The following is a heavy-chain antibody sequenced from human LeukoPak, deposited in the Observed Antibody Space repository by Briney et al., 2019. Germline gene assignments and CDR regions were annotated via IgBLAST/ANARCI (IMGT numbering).Heavy chain of an antibody. V-gene: IGHV3-7*01. CDR2: IHRDGSDK. D-gene: IGHD1-26*01. CDR1: GFTFTTHW. CDR3: ARYGGSYLDY. Sequence: GGSLRLSCVASGFTFTTHWMSWVRQAPGKGLEWVANIHRDGSDKYYVDSVKGRFTISRDNAKNSLYLQMNSLRAEDTAVYFCARYGGSYLDYWGQGTLVTVSS. J-gene: IGHJ4*02.